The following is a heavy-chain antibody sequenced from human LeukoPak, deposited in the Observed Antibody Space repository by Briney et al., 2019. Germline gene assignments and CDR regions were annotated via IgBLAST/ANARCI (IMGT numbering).Heavy chain of an antibody. CDR3: ARGYCSSTSCYDYF. J-gene: IGHJ4*02. D-gene: IGHD2-2*01. V-gene: IGHV1-2*02. CDR2: INPNSGGT. Sequence: VASVKVSCKASGYIFTGYYMHWVRRAPGQGLEWMGWINPNSGGTNYAQKFQGRVTMTRDTSISTAYMELSRLRSDDTAVYYCARGYCSSTSCYDYFWGQGTLVTVSS. CDR1: GYIFTGYY.